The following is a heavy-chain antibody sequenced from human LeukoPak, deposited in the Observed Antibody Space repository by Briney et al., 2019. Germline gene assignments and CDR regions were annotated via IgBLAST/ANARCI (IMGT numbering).Heavy chain of an antibody. Sequence: GGSPRVSCAAPGFTFNTYCMNWVRQAPGKGLEWLSYIGPGPSHTYYADSVRGRFVISRDDAKSSLYLQMSSLRAEDTAVYYCARDYVTMAPDYGGLGTLVTVSS. J-gene: IGHJ4*02. V-gene: IGHV3-21*01. D-gene: IGHD3-10*02. CDR2: IGPGPSHT. CDR3: ARDYVTMAPDY. CDR1: GFTFNTYC.